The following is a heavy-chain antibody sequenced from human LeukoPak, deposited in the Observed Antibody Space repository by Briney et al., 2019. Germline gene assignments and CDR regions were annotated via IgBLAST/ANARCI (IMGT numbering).Heavy chain of an antibody. CDR2: IYPGDSDT. CDR3: ARRTTYYYDGSGYFDAFDI. D-gene: IGHD3-22*01. J-gene: IGHJ3*02. V-gene: IGHV5-51*01. Sequence: GESLKISCKGSGYSFTTYWIAWVRQMPGKGLEWMGIIYPGDSDTGYSPSFQGQVTISADKSISTAYLQWSSLKASDTAMYYCARRTTYYYDGSGYFDAFDIWGQGTMVTVSS. CDR1: GYSFTTYW.